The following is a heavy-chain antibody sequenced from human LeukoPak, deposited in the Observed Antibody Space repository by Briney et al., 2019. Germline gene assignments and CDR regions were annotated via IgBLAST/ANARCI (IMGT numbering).Heavy chain of an antibody. Sequence: GESLKISCKGSGYSSTSYWIGWVLQMPGKGLEWMGIIYPGDSDTRYSPSFQGQVTISADKSISTAYLQWSSLKASDTAMYYCARAGERYYYDSSGYYPWFDPWGQGTLVTVSS. CDR1: GYSSTSYW. CDR3: ARAGERYYYDSSGYYPWFDP. J-gene: IGHJ5*02. CDR2: IYPGDSDT. V-gene: IGHV5-51*01. D-gene: IGHD3-22*01.